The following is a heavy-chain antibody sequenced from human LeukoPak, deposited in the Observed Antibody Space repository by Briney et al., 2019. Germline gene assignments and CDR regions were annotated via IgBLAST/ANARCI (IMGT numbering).Heavy chain of an antibody. CDR1: GFPFSSYG. CDR3: AKDRSSSS. V-gene: IGHV3-33*06. CDR2: IWYDGSNK. D-gene: IGHD6-13*01. J-gene: IGHJ4*02. Sequence: GSLRLSFXASGFPFSSYGMHLVRPAPGKGVEWVAVIWYDGSNKYYADSVKGRFTISRDNSKNTLYLQMNSLRAEDTAVYYCAKDRSSSSWGQGTLVTVSS.